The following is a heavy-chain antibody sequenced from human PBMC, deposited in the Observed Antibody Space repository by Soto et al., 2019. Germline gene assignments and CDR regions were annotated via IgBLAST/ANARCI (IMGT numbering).Heavy chain of an antibody. J-gene: IGHJ1*01. Sequence: ASVKVSCKASGYIFTAYSMHWVRQAPGQGLEWMGVVDPSGGSTNYAQKFQGRITMTRDTSTSTVYMDLSSLTSEDTAVYYCAREENCSDGICYSEYFQRWGQGTLVTVSS. D-gene: IGHD2-15*01. V-gene: IGHV1-46*01. CDR3: AREENCSDGICYSEYFQR. CDR2: VDPSGGST. CDR1: GYIFTAYS.